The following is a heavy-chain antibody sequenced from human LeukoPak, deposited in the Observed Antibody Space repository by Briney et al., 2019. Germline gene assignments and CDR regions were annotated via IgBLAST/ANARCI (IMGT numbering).Heavy chain of an antibody. Sequence: ASVKVSCTASGYTFTSYGISWVRQAPGQGLEWLGWINSGNSNTKYDQKFQGRVTITRDTSANTAYMELSSLRSEDTAVYYCAREQWLGSFYYYYYGLDVWGQGTTVTVSS. CDR2: INSGNSNT. D-gene: IGHD6-19*01. CDR3: AREQWLGSFYYYYYGLDV. CDR1: GYTFTSYG. V-gene: IGHV1-18*01. J-gene: IGHJ6*02.